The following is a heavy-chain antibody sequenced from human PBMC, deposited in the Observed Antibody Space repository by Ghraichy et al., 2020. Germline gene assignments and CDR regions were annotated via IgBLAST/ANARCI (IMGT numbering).Heavy chain of an antibody. CDR3: AKHSSGSTLGAFDI. D-gene: IGHD3-22*01. CDR1: GFTFSNYA. Sequence: GGSLRLYCAASGFTFSNYAMSWVRQAPGKGLEWVSGISGSGGSTYYTDSVKGRFTISRDNSKDTLHLQMNSLRAEDTVVYYCAKHSSGSTLGAFDIWGQGSLVTVSS. CDR2: ISGSGGST. V-gene: IGHV3-23*01. J-gene: IGHJ3*02.